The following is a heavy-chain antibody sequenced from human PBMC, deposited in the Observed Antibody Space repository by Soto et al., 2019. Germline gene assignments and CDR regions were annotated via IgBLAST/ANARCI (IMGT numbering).Heavy chain of an antibody. J-gene: IGHJ3*02. Sequence: GGSLRLSCAASGFTFSSYAMSWVRQAPGKGLEWVSAISGSGGSTYYADSVKGRFTISRDNSKNTLYLQMSSLRAEDTAVYYCAKHLSGYCSGGTCYPKDAFNIWGPGTMVTVSS. V-gene: IGHV3-23*01. CDR3: AKHLSGYCSGGTCYPKDAFNI. CDR2: ISGSGGST. D-gene: IGHD2-15*01. CDR1: GFTFSSYA.